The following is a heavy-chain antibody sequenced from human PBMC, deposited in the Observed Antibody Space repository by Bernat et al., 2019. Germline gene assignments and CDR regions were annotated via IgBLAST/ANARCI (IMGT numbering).Heavy chain of an antibody. D-gene: IGHD6-13*01. CDR2: ISRSTTVI. Sequence: EVQLVESGGGLVQSGGSLRLSCAASGFSFSDYSMNWVRQAPGKGLEWVSYISRSTTVIYCADSVTGRFTISRVNAKNSLYLQLNSLRDEDTAVYSCARDCSTIAALGHNWFDPWGQGTLVTVSS. J-gene: IGHJ5*01. CDR3: ARDCSTIAALGHNWFDP. V-gene: IGHV3-48*02. CDR1: GFSFSDYS.